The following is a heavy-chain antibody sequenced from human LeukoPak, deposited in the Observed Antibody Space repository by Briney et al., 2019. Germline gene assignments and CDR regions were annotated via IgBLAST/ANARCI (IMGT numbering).Heavy chain of an antibody. CDR2: ISSGSGRI. D-gene: IGHD1-26*01. J-gene: IGHJ5*02. CDR1: GFFFSDYN. V-gene: IGHV3-48*02. CDR3: ARVLATIGWFDP. Sequence: GGSVRLSCAASGFFFSDYNMNWVRQAPGKGLEWVSFISSGSGRIDYADSVKGRFTISRDNAKNSLYLQLNCLRDEDTAVYYCARVLATIGWFDPWGQGTLVTVSS.